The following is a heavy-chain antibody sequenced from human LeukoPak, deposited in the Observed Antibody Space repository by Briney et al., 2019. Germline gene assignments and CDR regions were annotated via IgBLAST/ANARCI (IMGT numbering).Heavy chain of an antibody. CDR3: ARGPKYIASTGPHYFDY. CDR2: ISHGSSYI. J-gene: IGHJ4*02. CDR1: GFTFSSYA. Sequence: GESLRLSCSASGFTFSSYAMYWVRQAPGKGLEWVSCISHGSSYIYYADSVKGRFTISRDNAENSLYLQMNSLRAEDTAVYYCARGPKYIASTGPHYFDYWGQGTLVTVSS. V-gene: IGHV3-21*01. D-gene: IGHD1-1*01.